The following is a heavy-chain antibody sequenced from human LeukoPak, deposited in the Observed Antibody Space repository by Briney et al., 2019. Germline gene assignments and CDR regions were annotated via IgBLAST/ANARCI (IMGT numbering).Heavy chain of an antibody. V-gene: IGHV1-69*04. Sequence: GASVKVSCKASGYTFTSYGISWVRQAPGQGLEWMGRIIPILGIANYAQKFQGRVTITADKSTSTAYMELSSLRSEDTAVYYCASLISSSPVLDYYYGMDVWGQGTTVTVSS. D-gene: IGHD6-6*01. J-gene: IGHJ6*02. CDR2: IIPILGIA. CDR1: GYTFTSYG. CDR3: ASLISSSPVLDYYYGMDV.